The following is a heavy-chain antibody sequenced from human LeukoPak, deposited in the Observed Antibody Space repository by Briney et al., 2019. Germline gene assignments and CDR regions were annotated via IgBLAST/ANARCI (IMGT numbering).Heavy chain of an antibody. CDR3: ARGRPHGNDY. CDR2: ISRDSITT. D-gene: IGHD4-23*01. V-gene: IGHV3-48*01. J-gene: IGHJ4*02. CDR1: GFTFSFYN. Sequence: PGGSLRLSCAASGFTFSFYNMNWVRQAPGKGLEWVSYISRDSITTYYADSVKGRFTISRDNAKNSLYLQMNSLRVEDTAVYYCARGRPHGNDYWGQGTLVTVSS.